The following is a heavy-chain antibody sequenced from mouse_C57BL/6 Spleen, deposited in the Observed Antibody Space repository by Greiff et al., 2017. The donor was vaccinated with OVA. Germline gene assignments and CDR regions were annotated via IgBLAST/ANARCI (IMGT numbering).Heavy chain of an antibody. J-gene: IGHJ3*01. CDR2: ISSGSSTI. CDR3: ARAGYYGSLAY. V-gene: IGHV5-17*01. D-gene: IGHD1-1*01. Sequence: EVKLVESGGGLVKPGGSLKLSCAASGFTFSDYGMHWVRQAPEQGLEWVAYISSGSSTIYYADTVKGRFTISRDNAKNTLFLQMTSLRAEDTAMYDCARAGYYGSLAYWGQGTLVTVSA. CDR1: GFTFSDYG.